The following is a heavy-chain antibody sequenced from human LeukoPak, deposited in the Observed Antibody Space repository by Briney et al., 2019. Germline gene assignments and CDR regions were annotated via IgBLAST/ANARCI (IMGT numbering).Heavy chain of an antibody. V-gene: IGHV3-21*01. CDR2: ISSSSSYI. J-gene: IGHJ3*02. CDR1: GFTFSSYS. Sequence: RGSLRPSCAASGFTFSSYSMNWVRQAPGKGLEWVSFISSSSSYIYYVDSVKGRFTISRDNAKNSLYLQMNSLRAEDTAEYYCASRSHHTQYQLLGAGYAFDIWGQGTMVTVSS. CDR3: ASRSHHTQYQLLGAGYAFDI. D-gene: IGHD2-2*01.